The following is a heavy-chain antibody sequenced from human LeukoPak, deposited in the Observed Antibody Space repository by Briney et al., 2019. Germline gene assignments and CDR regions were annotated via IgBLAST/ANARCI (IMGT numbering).Heavy chain of an antibody. CDR3: AKDLQPCSGGSCYFFYYFYMDV. Sequence: PGGSLRLSCAASGFTFSSYAMSWVRQAPGKGLEWVSAISGSGGTTYYADSVRGRFTIFRDNSKNTLYLQMNSLRAEDTAVYYCAKDLQPCSGGSCYFFYYFYMDVWGKGTTVTVSS. D-gene: IGHD2-15*01. CDR1: GFTFSSYA. CDR2: ISGSGGTT. J-gene: IGHJ6*03. V-gene: IGHV3-23*01.